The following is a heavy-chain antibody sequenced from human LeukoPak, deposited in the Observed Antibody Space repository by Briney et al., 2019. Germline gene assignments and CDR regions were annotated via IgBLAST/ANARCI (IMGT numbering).Heavy chain of an antibody. CDR1: GGSISSYY. CDR2: IYTSGST. CDR3: AREGSGYDYYYGMDV. V-gene: IGHV4-4*07. J-gene: IGHJ6*02. D-gene: IGHD5-12*01. Sequence: NPSETLSLTCTVSGGSISSYYWSWIRQPAGKGLEWIGRIYTSGSTNYNPSLKSRVTMSVDTSKNQFSLKLSSVTAADTAVYYCAREGSGYDYYYGMDVWGQGTTVTVSS.